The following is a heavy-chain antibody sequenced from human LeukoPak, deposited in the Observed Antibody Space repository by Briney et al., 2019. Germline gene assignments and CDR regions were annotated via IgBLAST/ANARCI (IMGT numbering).Heavy chain of an antibody. J-gene: IGHJ6*03. CDR2: INHSGST. D-gene: IGHD5-24*01. Sequence: SETLSLTCAVYGGSFSGYYWSWIRQPPGKGLEWIGEINHSGSTNYNPSLKSRVTISVDTSKNQFSLKLSSVTAADTAVYYCARGGRRDGYNYGFYSGSYPYYYYMDVWGKGTTVTVSS. CDR3: ARGGRRDGYNYGFYSGSYPYYYYMDV. CDR1: GGSFSGYY. V-gene: IGHV4-34*01.